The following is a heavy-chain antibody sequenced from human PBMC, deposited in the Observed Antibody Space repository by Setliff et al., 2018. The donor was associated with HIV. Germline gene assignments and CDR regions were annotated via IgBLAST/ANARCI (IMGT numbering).Heavy chain of an antibody. V-gene: IGHV1-69*13. CDR3: ATIPRPSYYYYYYMDV. Sequence: SVKVSCKASGGTFNSYAITWVRQAPGQGLEWMGAIIPIFGTANYAQKFQGRVTIIADESTTTAYMELSSLRSDDTAVYYCATIPRPSYYYYYYMDVWGKGTTVTVSS. CDR1: GGTFNSYA. CDR2: IIPIFGTA. J-gene: IGHJ6*03. D-gene: IGHD6-6*01.